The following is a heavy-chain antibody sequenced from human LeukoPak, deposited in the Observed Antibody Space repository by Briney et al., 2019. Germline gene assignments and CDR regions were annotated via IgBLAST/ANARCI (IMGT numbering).Heavy chain of an antibody. V-gene: IGHV1-2*02. J-gene: IGHJ4*02. D-gene: IGHD5-12*01. CDR1: GYTFTGYY. Sequence: ASVKVSCKASGYTFTGYYIHWVRQAPGQGLEWMGWINPNNGGTNYAQKFQGRVTMTRDTSISTAYMELNRLTSDDAAVYYCARDKYTGYETFDYWGQGTPVTVSS. CDR2: INPNNGGT. CDR3: ARDKYTGYETFDY.